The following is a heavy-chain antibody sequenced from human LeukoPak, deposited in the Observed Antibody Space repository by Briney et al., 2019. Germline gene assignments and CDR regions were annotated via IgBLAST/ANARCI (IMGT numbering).Heavy chain of an antibody. CDR2: ISPSGNSK. J-gene: IGHJ4*02. CDR3: VRDFLGESGAGGY. D-gene: IGHD3-10*01. CDR1: TFTFSSYT. Sequence: GGSLRLSCATSTFTFSSYTMNWVRQAPGKGLEWVSSISPSGNSKYHADSVKGRFTISRDNAENSLYMQMNSLRAEDTGVYYCVRDFLGESGAGGYWGQGALVTVSS. V-gene: IGHV3-21*01.